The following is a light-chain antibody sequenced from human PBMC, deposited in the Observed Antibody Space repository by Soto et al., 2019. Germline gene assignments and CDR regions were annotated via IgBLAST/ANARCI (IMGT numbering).Light chain of an antibody. V-gene: IGLV2-14*01. CDR2: KVS. J-gene: IGLJ3*02. CDR1: SSDVGGYNY. CDR3: SSYTSSSTLV. Sequence: QSALTQPASVSGSPGQSITISCTGTSSDVGGYNYVSWYQQHPGKAPKLMIYKVSNRPSGVSNRFSGSKSGNTASLTISGLQAEDEAEYYCSSYTSSSTLVFGGGTKVTVL.